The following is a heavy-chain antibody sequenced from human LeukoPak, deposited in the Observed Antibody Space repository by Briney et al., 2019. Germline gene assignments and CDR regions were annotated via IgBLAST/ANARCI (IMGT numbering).Heavy chain of an antibody. CDR2: IRYDGSNK. V-gene: IGHV3-30*02. CDR3: ANLDWGWVLLGY. D-gene: IGHD3/OR15-3a*01. CDR1: GFTFSSYG. Sequence: PGESLRLSCAASGFTFSSYGMHWVRQAPGKGLEWVAFIRYDGSNKHYADSVKGRFTTSRDNSKNTLYLQMNSLRAEDTAVYYCANLDWGWVLLGYWGQGTLVTVSS. J-gene: IGHJ4*02.